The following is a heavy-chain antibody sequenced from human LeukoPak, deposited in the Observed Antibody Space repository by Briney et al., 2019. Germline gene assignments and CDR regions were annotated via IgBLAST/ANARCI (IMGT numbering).Heavy chain of an antibody. V-gene: IGHV3-23*01. CDR3: AKDKSSPMVSYYFDY. CDR1: GFTFSSYA. D-gene: IGHD3-10*01. Sequence: GGSLRLSCAVSGFTFSSYAMSWVRQAPGEGLEWVSVISGSGGTTYYADSVKGRFTISRDNSKNTLSLQMNSLRAEDTAVYYCAKDKSSPMVSYYFDYWGQGTLVTVSS. CDR2: ISGSGGTT. J-gene: IGHJ4*02.